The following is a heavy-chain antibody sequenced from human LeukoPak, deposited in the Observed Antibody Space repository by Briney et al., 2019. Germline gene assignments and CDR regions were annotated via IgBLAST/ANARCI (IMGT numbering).Heavy chain of an antibody. J-gene: IGHJ4*02. CDR2: IRYDGSNK. V-gene: IGHV3-30*02. CDR1: GFTFSSYG. D-gene: IGHD1-26*01. Sequence: GGSLRLSCAASGFTFSSYGMHWVRQAPGKGLEWVAFIRYDGSNKYYADSVKGRFTISRDNAKNSLYLQMNSLRAEDTAVYYCARDGSRGGAPWYYFDYWGQGNLVTVSS. CDR3: ARDGSRGGAPWYYFDY.